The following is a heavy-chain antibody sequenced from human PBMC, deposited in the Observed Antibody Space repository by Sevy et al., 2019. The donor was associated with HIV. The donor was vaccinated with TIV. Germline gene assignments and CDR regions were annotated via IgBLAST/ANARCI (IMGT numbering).Heavy chain of an antibody. CDR1: GGSFSGYY. V-gene: IGHV4-34*01. CDR2: INHSGST. D-gene: IGHD2-2*01. CDR3: ARARPVGVVPGGPRWLDP. J-gene: IGHJ5*02. Sequence: SETLSLTCAVYGGSFSGYYWNWIRHPPGKALEWIGEINHSGSTNYNPSLKSRVTISVDTSKNQFSLKLNSVTAADTAVYYCARARPVGVVPGGPRWLDPWGQGTLVTVSS.